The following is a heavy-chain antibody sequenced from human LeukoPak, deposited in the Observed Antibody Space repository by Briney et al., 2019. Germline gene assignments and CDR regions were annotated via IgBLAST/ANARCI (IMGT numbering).Heavy chain of an antibody. J-gene: IGHJ3*02. V-gene: IGHV4-59*01. Sequence: KPSETLSLTCTVSGGSISSYYWSWIRQPPGKGLEWIGYIYYSGSTNYNPSLKSRVTISVDTSKNQFSLKLSSVTAADTAVYYCARASSGSGSYYNAFDIWGQGTMVTVSS. CDR1: GGSISSYY. D-gene: IGHD1-26*01. CDR3: ARASSGSGSYYNAFDI. CDR2: IYYSGST.